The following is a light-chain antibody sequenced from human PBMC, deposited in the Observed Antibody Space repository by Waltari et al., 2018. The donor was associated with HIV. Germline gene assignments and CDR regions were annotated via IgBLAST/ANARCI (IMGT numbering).Light chain of an antibody. CDR1: ELGDKF. CDR2: QDS. CDR3: QAWHISTVG. V-gene: IGLV3-1*01. Sequence: YELIQPPSVSVSPGQTATITCSGDELGDKFTSWYLQRPGQSPVLVIYQDSRRPSGIPERISGSNSGNTATLTFGGTQAMDEADYYCQAWHISTVGFVGGTKLTVL. J-gene: IGLJ2*01.